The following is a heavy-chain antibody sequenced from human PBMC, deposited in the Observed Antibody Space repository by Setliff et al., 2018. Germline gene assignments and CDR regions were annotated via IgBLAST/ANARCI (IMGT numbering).Heavy chain of an antibody. J-gene: IGHJ5*02. CDR1: GASINRDY. Sequence: SETLSLTCSVSGASINRDYWNWIRQPPGKGLEWNGYVYTSGSTNYNPSLKSRVTIPVDTSKNQLSLKLSSVTAADTAVYYCARDQGYCGSASCYAQLWFDPWGQGTLVTVSS. D-gene: IGHD2-2*01. CDR3: ARDQGYCGSASCYAQLWFDP. CDR2: VYTSGST. V-gene: IGHV4-4*08.